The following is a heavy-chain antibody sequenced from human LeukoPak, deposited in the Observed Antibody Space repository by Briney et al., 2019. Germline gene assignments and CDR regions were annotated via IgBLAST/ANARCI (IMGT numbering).Heavy chain of an antibody. CDR3: AREPARDGYKSGAFDI. J-gene: IGHJ3*02. D-gene: IGHD5-24*01. CDR1: GYTHSRNY. CDR2: IYSGGST. Sequence: AGGSLRLSCAASGYTHSRNYMRWVRQAPGEGREGVSDIYSGGSTYYADSVKGRFTISRDNSKNTLYLQMNSLRAEDTAVYYCAREPARDGYKSGAFDIWGQGTMVTVSS. V-gene: IGHV3-53*01.